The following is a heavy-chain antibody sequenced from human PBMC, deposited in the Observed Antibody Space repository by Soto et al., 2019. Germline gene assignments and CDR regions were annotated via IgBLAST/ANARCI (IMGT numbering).Heavy chain of an antibody. CDR3: ARSLVVAAISP. Sequence: QVQLVQSGAEVKKPGSSVKVSCKASGGTFSSYTISWVRQAPGQGLEWMGRLIPILGIANYAQKFQGRVTITADKSPSTANMELSSLISEDTAVYSCARSLVVAAISPWGQGTLVTVSS. CDR1: GGTFSSYT. CDR2: LIPILGIA. V-gene: IGHV1-69*02. J-gene: IGHJ5*02. D-gene: IGHD2-15*01.